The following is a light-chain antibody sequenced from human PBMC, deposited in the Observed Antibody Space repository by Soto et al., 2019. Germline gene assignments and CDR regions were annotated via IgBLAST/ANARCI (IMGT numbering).Light chain of an antibody. CDR2: WAS. CDR3: QQYYSPWT. J-gene: IGKJ1*01. V-gene: IGKV4-1*01. Sequence: DIVMTQSPDSLAVSLGERATINCKSSQSVLYRSNNKNYLAWYQQKPGQPPKLLIYWASTRESGVPDRFSGSGSWTDFTLTSSSLQAEDVAVYYCQQYYSPWTFGRGTKVEIK. CDR1: QSVLYRSNNKNY.